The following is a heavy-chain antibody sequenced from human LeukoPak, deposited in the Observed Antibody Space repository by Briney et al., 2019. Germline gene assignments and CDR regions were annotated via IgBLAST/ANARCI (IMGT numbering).Heavy chain of an antibody. Sequence: ASAKVSCKASGYTFTGYYMHWVRQAPGQGLEWMGWINPNSGGTNYAQKFQGRVTMTRDTSISTAYMELSRLRSDDTAVYYCARRYYDSSGSEAFDYWGQGTLVTVSS. CDR3: ARRYYDSSGSEAFDY. D-gene: IGHD3-22*01. V-gene: IGHV1-2*02. CDR2: INPNSGGT. CDR1: GYTFTGYY. J-gene: IGHJ4*02.